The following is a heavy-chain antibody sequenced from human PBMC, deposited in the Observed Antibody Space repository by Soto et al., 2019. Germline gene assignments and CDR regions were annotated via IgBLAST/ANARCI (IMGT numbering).Heavy chain of an antibody. CDR3: VRGLGYCSTTTCSEDWFDP. CDR1: GDSISSGDNS. V-gene: IGHV4-30-2*01. CDR2: IYRSGSS. Sequence: SETLSLTCEVSGDSISSGDNSWSWVRQPPGKGLEWIGYIYRSGSSFFNPSLRSRLTMSVDTSKNHFSLRLYSVTAADTALYYCVRGLGYCSTTTCSEDWFDPWGPGILVTVSS. J-gene: IGHJ5*02. D-gene: IGHD2-2*01.